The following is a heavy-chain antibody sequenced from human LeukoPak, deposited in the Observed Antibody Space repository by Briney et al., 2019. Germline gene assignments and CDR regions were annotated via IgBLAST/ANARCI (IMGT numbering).Heavy chain of an antibody. J-gene: IGHJ1*01. V-gene: IGHV3-23*01. CDR2: ISGSGDST. Sequence: GGSLRLSCAASGFTFSSYWMSWVRQAPGKGLEWVSAISGSGDSTYYADSVKGRFTTSRDNSKNTLYLQMNSLRAGDTAVYYCAKDQGYYGSGSYKEYFQHWGQGTLVTVSS. CDR1: GFTFSSYW. CDR3: AKDQGYYGSGSYKEYFQH. D-gene: IGHD3-10*01.